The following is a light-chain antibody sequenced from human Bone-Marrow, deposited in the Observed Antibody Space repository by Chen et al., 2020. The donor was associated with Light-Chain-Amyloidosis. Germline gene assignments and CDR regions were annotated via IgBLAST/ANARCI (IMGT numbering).Light chain of an antibody. CDR1: NIGSTS. Sequence: SYVLTQPSSVSVAPGQTPPIAFGGNNIGSTSVHWYKQPPGQAPLRVVYDDSDRPSGIPERLSGSNSGNTATLTISRVEAGDEADYYCQVWDRSSDRPVFGGGTKLTVL. CDR2: DDS. V-gene: IGLV3-21*02. CDR3: QVWDRSSDRPV. J-gene: IGLJ3*02.